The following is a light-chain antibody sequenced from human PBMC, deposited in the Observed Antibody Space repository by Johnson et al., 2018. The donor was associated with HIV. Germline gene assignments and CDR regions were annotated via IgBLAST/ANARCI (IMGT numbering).Light chain of an antibody. Sequence: QSVLTQPPSVSAAPGQKVTISCSGSSSNIGNNYVSWYQQLPGTAPNLLIYDNNKRPSGIPDRFSGSKSGTSATLVITGLQTGYEADYYCGTWDSSLSVRVFGTGTKVTVL. J-gene: IGLJ1*01. CDR1: SSNIGNNY. CDR3: GTWDSSLSVRV. CDR2: DNN. V-gene: IGLV1-51*01.